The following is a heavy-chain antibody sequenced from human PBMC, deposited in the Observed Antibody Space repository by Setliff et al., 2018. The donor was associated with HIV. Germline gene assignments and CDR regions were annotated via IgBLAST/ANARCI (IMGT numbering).Heavy chain of an antibody. CDR1: GDSISSSSHY. CDR2: IYYSGST. J-gene: IGHJ4*02. D-gene: IGHD5-18*01. CDR3: AGVPRQLLKGAAAYFDY. Sequence: SETLSLTCTVSGDSISSSSHYWGWIRQTPGKGLEWIGRIYYSGSTYYNPSLKSRVTISVDTSKNHFSLRLSSVTAADTAVYYCAGVPRQLLKGAAAYFDYWGQGILVTVSS. V-gene: IGHV4-39*07.